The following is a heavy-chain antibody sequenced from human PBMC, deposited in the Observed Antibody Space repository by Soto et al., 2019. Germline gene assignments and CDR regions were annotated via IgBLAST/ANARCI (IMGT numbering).Heavy chain of an antibody. D-gene: IGHD3-10*01. CDR1: GYTFTSYG. CDR2: ISAHNGNT. CDR3: ARGRYGAY. V-gene: IGHV1-18*01. Sequence: QVHLVQSGAEVKKPGASVKVSCKASGYTFTSYGITWVRQAPGQGLEWMGWISAHNGNTDYAPKLQGRVIVTRDTSTSTAYMELRSLISDDTAVYYCARGRYGAYWGQGALVTVSS. J-gene: IGHJ4*02.